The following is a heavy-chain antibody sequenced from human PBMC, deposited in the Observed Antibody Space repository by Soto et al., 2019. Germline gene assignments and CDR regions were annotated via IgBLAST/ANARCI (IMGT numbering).Heavy chain of an antibody. CDR1: VRSFRGYY. V-gene: IGHV4-34*01. CDR2: INHSGST. D-gene: IGHD6-19*01. J-gene: IGHJ4*02. Sequence: SETLSLTCAVYVRSFRGYYWSWIRQPPGKGLEWVGEINHSGSTNYNPSLKSRATISVDTSKNQFSLKGSSVTAADTAVYYCARPRTGWYEGAFDYCGQGTRVTVS. CDR3: ARPRTGWYEGAFDY.